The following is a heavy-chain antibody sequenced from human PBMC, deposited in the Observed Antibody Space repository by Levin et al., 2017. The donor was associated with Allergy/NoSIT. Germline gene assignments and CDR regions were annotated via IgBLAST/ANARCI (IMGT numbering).Heavy chain of an antibody. CDR2: ISSSSSTI. CDR3: ARGKMGQWLAHFDY. D-gene: IGHD6-19*01. Sequence: GESLKISCAASGFTFSSYSMNWVRQAPGKGLEWVSYISSSSSTIYYADSVKGRFTISRGNAKNSLYLQMNSLRAEDTAVYYCARGKMGQWLAHFDYWGQGTLVTVSS. V-gene: IGHV3-48*01. J-gene: IGHJ4*02. CDR1: GFTFSSYS.